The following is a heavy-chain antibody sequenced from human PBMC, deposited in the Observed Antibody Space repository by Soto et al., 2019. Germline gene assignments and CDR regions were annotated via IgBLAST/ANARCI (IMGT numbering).Heavy chain of an antibody. D-gene: IGHD1-1*01. V-gene: IGHV1-69*13. CDR2: IIPIFGTA. CDR1: GGTFSSYA. CDR3: ARRIWNGGPDYYYGMDV. J-gene: IGHJ6*02. Sequence: GASVKVSCKASGGTFSSYAISWVRQAPGQGLEWMGGIIPIFGTANYAQKFQGRVTITADESTSTAYMELSSLRSEDTAVYYCARRIWNGGPDYYYGMDVWGQGTTVTVSS.